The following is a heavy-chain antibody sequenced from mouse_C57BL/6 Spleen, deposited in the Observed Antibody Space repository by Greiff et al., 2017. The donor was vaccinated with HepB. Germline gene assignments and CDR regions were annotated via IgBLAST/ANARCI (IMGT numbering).Heavy chain of an antibody. Sequence: VQLQQPGAELVRPGTSVKLSCKASGYTFTSYWMHWVKQRPGQGLEWIGVIDPSDSYTNYNQKFKGKATLTVDTSSSTAYMPLSSLTSEDSAVYYCARGDGQDSSGPFAYWGQGTLVTVAA. D-gene: IGHD3-2*02. J-gene: IGHJ3*01. CDR3: ARGDGQDSSGPFAY. V-gene: IGHV1-59*01. CDR1: GYTFTSYW. CDR2: IDPSDSYT.